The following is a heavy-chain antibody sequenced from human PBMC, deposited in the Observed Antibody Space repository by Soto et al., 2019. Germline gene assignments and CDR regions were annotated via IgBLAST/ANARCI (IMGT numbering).Heavy chain of an antibody. V-gene: IGHV3-21*06. Sequence: EVQLVESGGGLVKPGESLSLSCAASRFGFINYNMKWVRQDPGKGLEWVSSISASGTYVFYAGSVRGRFTIFRDDAKNSLHLQMNSLRAEDTALYYCATIGGRDGFDIWGHGTMVTVSA. CDR2: ISASGTYV. J-gene: IGHJ3*02. CDR1: RFGFINYN. CDR3: ATIGGRDGFDI. D-gene: IGHD2-15*01.